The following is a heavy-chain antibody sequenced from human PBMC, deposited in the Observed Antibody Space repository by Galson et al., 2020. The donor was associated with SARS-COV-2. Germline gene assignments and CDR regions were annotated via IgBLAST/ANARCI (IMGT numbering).Heavy chain of an antibody. J-gene: IGHJ4*02. CDR3: ALVAWLRGYVDY. CDR2: IYYSGST. V-gene: IGHV4-39*01. D-gene: IGHD5-12*01. CDR1: GGAISSSSYY. Sequence: ASETLSLTCTVSGGAISSSSYYWGWSRQPPGKGRGWIGSIYYSGSTYYNPSLKSRVTISVDTSKNHFSLRLSSVTGADTAVYYCALVAWLRGYVDYWGQGTLVTVSS.